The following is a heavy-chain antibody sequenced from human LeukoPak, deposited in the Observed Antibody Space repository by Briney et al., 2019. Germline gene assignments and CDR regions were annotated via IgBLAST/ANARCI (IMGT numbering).Heavy chain of an antibody. D-gene: IGHD2-21*01. CDR2: ISYDGSNE. CDR1: GFTFSSFA. V-gene: IGHV3-30-3*01. Sequence: PGGSLRLSCAVSGFTFSSFAMHWVRQAPGKGLEWLAVISYDGSNEYYADSVKGRFIISRDNSKNMLYLQLNSLRAEDTAFYYCARDVERRLSVLWYFDYWGQGTLVTVSS. CDR3: ARDVERRLSVLWYFDY. J-gene: IGHJ4*02.